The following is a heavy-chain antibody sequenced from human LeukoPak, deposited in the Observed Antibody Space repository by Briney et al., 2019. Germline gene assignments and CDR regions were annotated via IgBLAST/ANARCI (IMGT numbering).Heavy chain of an antibody. Sequence: AGGSLRLSCAASGFTFSNFWMSWVRQAPGKGLEWLANIKQDESEKYYADSVKGRFTISRDNAKNSLYLQMNSLRAEDTAVYYCARLKDYYDSKGDAFDIWGQGTMVTVSS. J-gene: IGHJ3*02. D-gene: IGHD3-22*01. V-gene: IGHV3-7*01. CDR1: GFTFSNFW. CDR3: ARLKDYYDSKGDAFDI. CDR2: IKQDESEK.